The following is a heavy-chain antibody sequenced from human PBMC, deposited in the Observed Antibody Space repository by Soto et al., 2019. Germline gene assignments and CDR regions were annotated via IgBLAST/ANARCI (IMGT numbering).Heavy chain of an antibody. CDR2: INHSGST. Sequence: SSETLSLTCAVYGGSFSGYYWSWIRQPPGKGLEWIGEINHSGSTNYNPSLKSRVTISVDTSKNQFPLRLSSVTAADTAVYYCARAAATHYYGMDVWGQGTTVTVS. J-gene: IGHJ6*02. CDR1: GGSFSGYY. D-gene: IGHD1-26*01. V-gene: IGHV4-34*01. CDR3: ARAAATHYYGMDV.